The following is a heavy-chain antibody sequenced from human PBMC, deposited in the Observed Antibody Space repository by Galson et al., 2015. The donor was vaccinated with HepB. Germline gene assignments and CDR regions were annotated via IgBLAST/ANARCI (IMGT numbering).Heavy chain of an antibody. CDR3: ARVPIYYDSRLGFDP. D-gene: IGHD3-22*01. CDR2: MNPNSGNA. CDR1: GYSFANFD. V-gene: IGHV1-8*01. J-gene: IGHJ5*02. Sequence: SVKVSCKASGYSFANFDINWVRQATGQGLEWIGWMNPNSGNAGYAQMFQGRVTMTRNTSLSTAYMELSSLRSEDTAVYYCARVPIYYDSRLGFDPWGQGTLVTVSS.